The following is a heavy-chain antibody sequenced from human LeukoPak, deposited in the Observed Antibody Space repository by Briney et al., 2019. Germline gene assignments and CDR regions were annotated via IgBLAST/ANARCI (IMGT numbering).Heavy chain of an antibody. CDR2: VNHSGST. CDR1: GESFSGYS. D-gene: IGHD3-10*01. V-gene: IGHV4-34*01. J-gene: IGHJ4*02. Sequence: SETLSLTCTVYGESFSGYSCTWIRQPPGKGLEWIAEVNHSGSTNYNPSLKSRVTISLDTYKNQFLLKLSSVTAADTAVYYCARGVYYGSGSYNWGQGTLVTVSS. CDR3: ARGVYYGSGSYN.